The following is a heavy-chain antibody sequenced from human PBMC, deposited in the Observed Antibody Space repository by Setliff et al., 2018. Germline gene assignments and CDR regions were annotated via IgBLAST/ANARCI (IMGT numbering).Heavy chain of an antibody. CDR1: GFTFSSFA. Sequence: GSLRLSCAASGFTFSSFAMSWVRQAPGNRLEWFSIINVGGTNTYYRDSVKGRFTISRDNSKSTLYLQMNSLRAEDTAIYYCAKDKDVRVDYFDYWGPGTLVPVSS. V-gene: IGHV3-23*01. CDR2: INVGGTNT. J-gene: IGHJ4*02. D-gene: IGHD3-10*01. CDR3: AKDKDVRVDYFDY.